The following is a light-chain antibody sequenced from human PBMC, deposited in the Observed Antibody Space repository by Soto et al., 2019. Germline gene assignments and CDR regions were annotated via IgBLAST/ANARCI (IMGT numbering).Light chain of an antibody. CDR3: QQYGSSPKT. V-gene: IGKV3-20*01. J-gene: IGKJ1*01. CDR2: GAS. Sequence: EIVMTQSPGTLSVSPGEGATLSCRSSQSVVSSYLAWYQQIPGQAPRLLIYGASSRATGIPDRFSGSGSGTDFTLTISRLEPEDFAVYYCQQYGSSPKTFGQGTKVDIK. CDR1: QSVVSSY.